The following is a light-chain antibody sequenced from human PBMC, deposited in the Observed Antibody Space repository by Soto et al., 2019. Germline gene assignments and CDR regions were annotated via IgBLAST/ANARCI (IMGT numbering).Light chain of an antibody. CDR1: QSISSW. J-gene: IGKJ1*01. CDR3: QQYSSYWT. Sequence: DIQMTQSPSTLSASVGGRVTIPCRASQSISSWLAWYQQKPGKAPKFLIYDASNMDSGVPSRFSGSGSGTEFTLTISSLQPDDFATYYCQQYSSYWTFGQGTKVDIK. CDR2: DAS. V-gene: IGKV1-5*01.